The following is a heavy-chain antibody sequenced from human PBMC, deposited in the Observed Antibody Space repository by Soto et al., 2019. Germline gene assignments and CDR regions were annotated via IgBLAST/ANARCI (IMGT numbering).Heavy chain of an antibody. CDR2: ISAYNGNT. J-gene: IGHJ6*02. D-gene: IGHD3-10*01. CDR3: ARDYYGSGSRSAIYYYYGMDV. Sequence: GASVKVSCKASGYTFTSYGISWVRQAPGQGLERMGWISAYNGNTNYAQKLQGRVTMTTDTSTSTAYMELRSLRSDDTAVYYCARDYYGSGSRSAIYYYYGMDVWGQGTTVTVSS. V-gene: IGHV1-18*01. CDR1: GYTFTSYG.